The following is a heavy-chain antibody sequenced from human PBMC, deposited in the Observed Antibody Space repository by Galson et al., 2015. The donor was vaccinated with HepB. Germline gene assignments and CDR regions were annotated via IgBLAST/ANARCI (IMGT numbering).Heavy chain of an antibody. CDR2: ISSSGSYI. D-gene: IGHD1-26*01. J-gene: IGHJ4*02. CDR1: GFTFSSYS. Sequence: SLRLSCAASGFTFSSYSMNWVRQAPGKGLEWVSSISSSGSYIYYADSVKGRFTISRDNAKNSLYLQMNSLRAEDTAAYYCAREAVYREWEPTKPLDYWAPATLVTVSS. V-gene: IGHV3-21*01. CDR3: AREAVYREWEPTKPLDY.